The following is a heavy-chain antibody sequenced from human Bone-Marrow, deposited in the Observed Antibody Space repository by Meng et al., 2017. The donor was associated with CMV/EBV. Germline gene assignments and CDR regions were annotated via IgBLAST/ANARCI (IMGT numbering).Heavy chain of an antibody. V-gene: IGHV3-23*01. CDR2: IGGSGTST. D-gene: IGHD6-13*01. J-gene: IGHJ4*02. CDR3: AKDRLLGRYTSSWYGADY. Sequence: TFSNYAMSWVRQAPGKGLEWVSVIGGSGTSTYYADSVKGRFTISGDNSKNTLYLQMNGLRAEDTAMYYCAKDRLLGRYTSSWYGADYWGQGTLVTVSS. CDR1: TFSNYA.